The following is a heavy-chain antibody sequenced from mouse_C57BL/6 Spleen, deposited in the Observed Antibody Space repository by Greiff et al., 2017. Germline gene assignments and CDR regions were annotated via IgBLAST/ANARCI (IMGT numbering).Heavy chain of an antibody. Sequence: EVKLEESGGGLVQPGGSMKLSCVASGFTFSNYWMNWVRQSPEKGLEWVGQIRLKSDNYATHYAKSVKGRFTSSRDDSKSSVYQQMNNLRAEGTGIYYCTEYAMDYWGQGTTVTVSS. CDR3: TEYAMDY. V-gene: IGHV6-3*01. CDR2: IRLKSDNYAT. CDR1: GFTFSNYW. J-gene: IGHJ4*01.